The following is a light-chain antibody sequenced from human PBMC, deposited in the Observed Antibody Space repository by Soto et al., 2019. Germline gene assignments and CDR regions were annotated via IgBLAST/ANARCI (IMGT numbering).Light chain of an antibody. V-gene: IGLV2-8*01. CDR3: NSYAGSNNSV. CDR1: SSDVGGYNY. Sequence: QSALTQPPSASGSPGQSVTICCTGTSSDVGGYNYVSWYQQHPGKAPKLMIYEVSKRPSGVPDRFSGSKSGNTASLTVSGLHAEDEADYYCNSYAGSNNSVFGGGTKLTVL. J-gene: IGLJ3*02. CDR2: EVS.